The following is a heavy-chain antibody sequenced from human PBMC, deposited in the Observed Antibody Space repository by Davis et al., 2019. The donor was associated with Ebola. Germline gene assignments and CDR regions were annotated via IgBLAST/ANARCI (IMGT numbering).Heavy chain of an antibody. CDR2: IYYTGSA. V-gene: IGHV4-59*11. CDR3: AERGGSV. J-gene: IGHJ4*02. Sequence: PSETLSLTCTFSDGSISSHYWNWIRQPPGKRLEWIGSIYYTGSAYYNSSLNSRVTISVDTSKNQFSLKLSSVTAADTAIYYCAERGGSVWGQGILVTVSS. D-gene: IGHD3-16*01. CDR1: DGSISSHY.